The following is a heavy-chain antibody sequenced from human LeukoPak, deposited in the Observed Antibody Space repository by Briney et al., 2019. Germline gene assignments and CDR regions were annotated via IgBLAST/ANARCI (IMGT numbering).Heavy chain of an antibody. CDR1: GFSVSNNY. Sequence: GGSLRLSCAVSGFSVSNNYMSWVRQAPGKGLEWVSVLFSTGTTYYGDSVRGRFTISRDSSKNTLSLQMNALTAEDTAVYYCARDEGPNGYFANWGQGTPVTVSS. D-gene: IGHD2-8*01. V-gene: IGHV3-53*01. CDR3: ARDEGPNGYFAN. CDR2: LFSTGTT. J-gene: IGHJ4*02.